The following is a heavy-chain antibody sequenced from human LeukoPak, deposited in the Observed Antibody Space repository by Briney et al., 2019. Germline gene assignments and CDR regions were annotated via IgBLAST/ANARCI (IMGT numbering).Heavy chain of an antibody. D-gene: IGHD3-22*01. J-gene: IGHJ4*02. Sequence: PSETLSLTYAVYGESFSGYYWSWIRQPPGKGLEWIGEINHSGSTNYNPSLKSRVTISVDTSKNQFSLKLSSVTAADTAVYYCARDAYYDSSGYFDYWGQGTLVTVSS. V-gene: IGHV4-34*01. CDR1: GESFSGYY. CDR2: INHSGST. CDR3: ARDAYYDSSGYFDY.